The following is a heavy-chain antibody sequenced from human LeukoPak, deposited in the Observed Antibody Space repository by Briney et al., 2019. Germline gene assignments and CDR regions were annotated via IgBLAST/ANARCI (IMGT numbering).Heavy chain of an antibody. CDR2: IKHDGSEK. CDR3: ATDRGWRTSGYYLCYFEY. CDR1: GFIFTNYF. D-gene: IGHD3-3*01. V-gene: IGHV3-7*01. J-gene: IGHJ4*02. Sequence: GGSLRLSCAASGFIFTNYFMSWVRQAPGKGLEWVASIKHDGSEKYYVDSVRGRFTISRDNTMNSLYLQMSSLRAEDTAVYYCATDRGWRTSGYYLCYFEYWGQGTLVTFSS.